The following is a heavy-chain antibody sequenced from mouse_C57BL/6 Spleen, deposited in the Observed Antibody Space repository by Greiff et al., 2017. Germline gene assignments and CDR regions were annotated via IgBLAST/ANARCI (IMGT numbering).Heavy chain of an antibody. CDR2: IYPRSGNT. CDR1: GYTFTSYG. J-gene: IGHJ4*01. D-gene: IGHD2-4*01. CDR3: ASYDYDDAMDY. Sequence: VKLQESGAELARPGASVKLSCKASGYTFTSYGISWVKQRTGQGLEWIGEIYPRSGNTYYNEKFKGKATLTADKSSSTAYMELRSLTSEDSAVYFCASYDYDDAMDYWGQGTSVTVSS. V-gene: IGHV1-81*01.